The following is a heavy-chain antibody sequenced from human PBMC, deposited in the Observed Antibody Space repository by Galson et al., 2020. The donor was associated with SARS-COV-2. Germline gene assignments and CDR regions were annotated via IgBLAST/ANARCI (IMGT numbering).Heavy chain of an antibody. D-gene: IGHD3-16*01. CDR2: ISPTSSYI. V-gene: IGHV3-11*06. Sequence: GGSLRLSCTASGFSFSDYFMTWIRQAPGKGLEWLSDISPTSSYIKYADSVKGRFIISRDNAKNSLHLQMTSLRAEDTALYYCSRRSRGGGLTQDYWGQGTLVTVSS. J-gene: IGHJ4*02. CDR1: GFSFSDYF. CDR3: SRRSRGGGLTQDY.